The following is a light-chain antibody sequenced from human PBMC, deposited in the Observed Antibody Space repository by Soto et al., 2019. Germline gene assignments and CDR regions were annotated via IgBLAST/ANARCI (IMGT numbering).Light chain of an antibody. CDR2: GAS. V-gene: IGKV3-20*01. CDR3: QQYGSSPLT. Sequence: DIVLTQAPGSLSLSQGERATLSCRSSQSVSSSYLAWYQQKPGQAPRLLIYGASSRATGIPDRFSGSGSGTDFTLTISRLEPEDVAVYYCQQYGSSPLTFCGGTKVDI. CDR1: QSVSSSY. J-gene: IGKJ4*01.